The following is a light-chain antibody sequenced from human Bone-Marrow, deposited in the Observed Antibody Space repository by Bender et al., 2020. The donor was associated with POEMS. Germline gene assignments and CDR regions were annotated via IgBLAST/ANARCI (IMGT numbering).Light chain of an antibody. V-gene: IGLV3-21*02. Sequence: SYVLTQPASMSVAPGQTAKITCGGNNVGSKSVYWHQQKPGQAPVLVVYDDSARPSGIPERFSASYSANTATLTISRVEAGDEADYYCQAWDTSSVVFGGGTKLTVL. CDR2: DDS. CDR3: QAWDTSSVV. J-gene: IGLJ2*01. CDR1: NVGSKS.